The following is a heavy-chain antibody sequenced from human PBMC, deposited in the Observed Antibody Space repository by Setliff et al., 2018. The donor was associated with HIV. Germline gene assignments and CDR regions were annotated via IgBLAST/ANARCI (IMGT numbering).Heavy chain of an antibody. CDR2: TFHRSKWYS. D-gene: IGHD6-13*01. J-gene: IGHJ4*02. CDR3: ARSITTAGTVFDY. V-gene: IGHV6-1*01. Sequence: QTLSLTCAISGDSVSNYSAAWNWIRQSPSRGLEWLGRTFHRSKWYSDYAEPVRSRITINPDTSKNQLSLQLHSVTPEDTAVYYCARSITTAGTVFDYWGQGTLVTVSS. CDR1: GDSVSNYSAA.